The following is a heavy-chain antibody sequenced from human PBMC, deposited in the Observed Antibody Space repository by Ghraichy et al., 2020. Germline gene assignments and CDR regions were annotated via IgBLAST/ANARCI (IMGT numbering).Heavy chain of an antibody. V-gene: IGHV3-7*03. CDR3: TTDEGVRKDH. CDR2: INNDGAEK. D-gene: IGHD3-16*01. J-gene: IGHJ4*02. Sequence: GGSLRLSCEVSGFTFSSYWMSWVRQAPGKGLEWVANINNDGAEKYYEDSIKGRFTISRHNAKNSLYLQMNSLRAGDTAVYYCTTDEGVRKDHWGQGTLVTVAS. CDR1: GFTFSSYW.